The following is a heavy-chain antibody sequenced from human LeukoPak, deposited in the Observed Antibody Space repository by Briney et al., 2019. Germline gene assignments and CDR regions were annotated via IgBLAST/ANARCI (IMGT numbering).Heavy chain of an antibody. V-gene: IGHV3-23*01. CDR1: GFTFSSYS. CDR3: LGREVVAARGYYSYGAHV. J-gene: IGHJ6*02. Sequence: HGGSLRLSCAASGFTFSSYSMNWVRQAPGKGLEWVSGISASGTGGTRFYSDAVRGRFTISRDNSKNVLYLQMSSLTDEDTAVYYCLGREVVAARGYYSYGAHVWGQGTTVTVSS. CDR2: ISASGTGGTR. D-gene: IGHD2-15*01.